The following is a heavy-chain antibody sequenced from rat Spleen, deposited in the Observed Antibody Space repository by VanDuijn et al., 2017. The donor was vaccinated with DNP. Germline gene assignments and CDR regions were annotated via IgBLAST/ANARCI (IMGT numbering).Heavy chain of an antibody. J-gene: IGHJ2*01. CDR1: GFTFSAYA. D-gene: IGHD1-4*01. V-gene: IGHV5-7*01. CDR2: ISYDGSST. CDR3: ATLTTRVPDY. Sequence: EVQLVESGGGLVQPGRSLKLSCAASGFTFSAYAMAWVLQAPTKGLEWVASISYDGSSTYYGDSVKGRFTISRDNAKSTLYLQMDSLRSEDTATYYCATLTTRVPDYWGQGVMVTVSS.